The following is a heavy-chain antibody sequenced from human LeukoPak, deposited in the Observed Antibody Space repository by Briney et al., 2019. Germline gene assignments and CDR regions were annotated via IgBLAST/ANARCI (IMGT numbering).Heavy chain of an antibody. CDR1: GFTFSSYA. CDR3: AKEGADIVVVPAAENWFDP. Sequence: GGSLRLSCVASGFTFSSYAMSWVRQAPGKGLEWVSAISGSGGSTYYADSVKGRFTISRDNSKNTLYLQMNSLRAEDTAVYYCAKEGADIVVVPAAENWFDPWGQGTLVTVSS. V-gene: IGHV3-23*01. D-gene: IGHD2-2*01. J-gene: IGHJ5*02. CDR2: ISGSGGST.